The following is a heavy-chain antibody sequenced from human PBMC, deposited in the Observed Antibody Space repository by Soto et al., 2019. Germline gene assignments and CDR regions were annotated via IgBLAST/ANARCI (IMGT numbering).Heavy chain of an antibody. V-gene: IGHV3-21*06. D-gene: IGHD6-19*01. Sequence: EVQLVESGGGLVKPGGSLRLSCAASGFAFSSYSMNWVRQAPGKGLEWVAFITIRSSYIYYADSVRGRFTISRDNAKNSLYLQMDGLRAEDTAVYYCARDDGWLVLDYWGKGTLVNVSS. CDR1: GFAFSSYS. J-gene: IGHJ4*02. CDR3: ARDDGWLVLDY. CDR2: ITIRSSYI.